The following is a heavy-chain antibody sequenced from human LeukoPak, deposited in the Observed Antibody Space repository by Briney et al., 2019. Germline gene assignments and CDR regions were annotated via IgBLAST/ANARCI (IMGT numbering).Heavy chain of an antibody. CDR1: GYTLTELS. CDR2: FDPEDGET. D-gene: IGHD6-13*01. J-gene: IGHJ4*02. V-gene: IGHV1-24*01. Sequence: GASVKVSCKVSGYTLTELSMHWVRQAPGKGLEWMGGFDPEDGETIYAQKFQGRVTMTEDTSTDTAYMELSSLRSEDTAVYYCATAKQQLVLLDYWGQGTLVTVSS. CDR3: ATAKQQLVLLDY.